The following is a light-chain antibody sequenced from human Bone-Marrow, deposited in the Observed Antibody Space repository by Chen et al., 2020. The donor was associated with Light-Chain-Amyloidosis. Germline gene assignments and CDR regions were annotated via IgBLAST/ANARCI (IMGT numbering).Light chain of an antibody. V-gene: IGLV3-21*02. Sequence: SYVLTQPSSVSVAPGQTATIACGGNNIGSTSVHWYQQTPGQAPLLVVYDDSDRPSGIPERWSGYNSGNTATLTIRRVEAGDEADYYCQVWDRSSDRPVFGGGTKLTVL. CDR1: NIGSTS. J-gene: IGLJ3*02. CDR3: QVWDRSSDRPV. CDR2: DDS.